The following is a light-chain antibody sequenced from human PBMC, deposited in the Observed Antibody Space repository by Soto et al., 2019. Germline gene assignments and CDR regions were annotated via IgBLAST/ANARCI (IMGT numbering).Light chain of an antibody. J-gene: IGLJ1*01. CDR2: EVT. CDR1: SSDVGGYNS. CDR3: SSYTSSSTRV. Sequence: QSVLTQPASVSGSPGQSITISGTGTSSDVGGYNSVSWYQQHPGKAPKLVIYEVTNRPSGISNRFSGSKSGNTASLTISGLQAEDEAYYYCSSYTSSSTRVFGTGTKVTVL. V-gene: IGLV2-14*01.